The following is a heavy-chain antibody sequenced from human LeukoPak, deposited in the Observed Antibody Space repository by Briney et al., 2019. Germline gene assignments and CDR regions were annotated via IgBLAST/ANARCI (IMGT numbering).Heavy chain of an antibody. D-gene: IGHD1-26*01. V-gene: IGHV4-59*08. J-gene: IGHJ4*02. CDR1: GGSISSYY. CDR3: ASGRSYYFDY. CDR2: IYYSGST. Sequence: PSETLSLTCTVSGGSISSYYWSWIRQPPGKGLEWIGHIYYSGSTNYNPSLKSRVTISVDTSKNQFSLKLSSVTAADTAVYYCASGRSYYFDYWGQGTLVTVSS.